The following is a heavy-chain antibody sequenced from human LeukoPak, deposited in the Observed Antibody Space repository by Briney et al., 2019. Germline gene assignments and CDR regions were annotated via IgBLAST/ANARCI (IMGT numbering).Heavy chain of an antibody. Sequence: PGGSLRLSCAASGFTFSNYWMHWARQAPGKGLLWVARIHTNGSSTSYADSVKGRFTIFRDNAKNSLYLQMNSLRAEDTAVYYCAELGITMIGGVWGKGTTVTISS. CDR3: AELGITMIGGV. J-gene: IGHJ6*04. CDR2: IHTNGSST. CDR1: GFTFSNYW. D-gene: IGHD3-10*02. V-gene: IGHV3-74*01.